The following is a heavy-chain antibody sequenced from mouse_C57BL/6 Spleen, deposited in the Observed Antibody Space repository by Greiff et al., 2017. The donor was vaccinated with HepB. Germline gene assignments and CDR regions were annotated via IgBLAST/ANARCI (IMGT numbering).Heavy chain of an antibody. V-gene: IGHV1-7*01. J-gene: IGHJ3*01. CDR3: ARYYYGSSPWFAY. CDR2: INPSSGYT. CDR1: GYTFTSYW. D-gene: IGHD1-1*01. Sequence: VQLVESGAELAKPGASVKLSCKASGYTFTSYWMHWVKQRPGQGLEWIGYINPSSGYTKYNQKFKDKATLTADKSSSTAYMQLSSLTYEDSAVYYCARYYYGSSPWFAYWGQGTLVTVSA.